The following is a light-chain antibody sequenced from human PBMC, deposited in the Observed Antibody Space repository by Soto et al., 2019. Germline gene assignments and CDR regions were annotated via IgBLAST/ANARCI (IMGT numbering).Light chain of an antibody. V-gene: IGKV4-1*01. CDR1: QSVLSSSDSKNY. Sequence: DIVMTQSPDSLAVSLGDRATINCKSSQSVLSSSDSKNYLAWHQQKPGQPPKLLIYWASTRESGVPERFSGSGSGTDFALTISSLQAEDVAVYYCQQYYSNPITFGQGTRLEIK. J-gene: IGKJ5*01. CDR2: WAS. CDR3: QQYYSNPIT.